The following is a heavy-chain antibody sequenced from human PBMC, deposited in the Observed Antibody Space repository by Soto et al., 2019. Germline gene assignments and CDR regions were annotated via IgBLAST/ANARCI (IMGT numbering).Heavy chain of an antibody. V-gene: IGHV4-39*01. D-gene: IGHD3-22*01. CDR2: MYYSGST. CDR3: AVVDSTGNWFDP. Sequence: PSETLSLTCTVSGGSISSSSYYWGWIRQPPGKGLDFIGSMYYSGSTYYNPSLKNRITISVDTSKNQFSLKLISVTAADTAVYYCAVVDSTGNWFDPWGQGALVTVSS. J-gene: IGHJ5*02. CDR1: GGSISSSSYY.